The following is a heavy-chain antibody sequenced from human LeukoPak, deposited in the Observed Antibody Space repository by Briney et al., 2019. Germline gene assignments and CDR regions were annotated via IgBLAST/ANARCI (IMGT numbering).Heavy chain of an antibody. CDR3: GGGGLSFHDY. CDR2: ISSSSNTI. J-gene: IGHJ4*02. D-gene: IGHD3-16*01. Sequence: GGSLRLSCAASGFTFSSYSMNWVRQAPGKGLEWVSYISSSSNTIYYADSVKGRFTISRDNAKSSLYLQMNSRRAEDTAVYYCGGGGLSFHDYWGQGTLVTVSS. V-gene: IGHV3-48*01. CDR1: GFTFSSYS.